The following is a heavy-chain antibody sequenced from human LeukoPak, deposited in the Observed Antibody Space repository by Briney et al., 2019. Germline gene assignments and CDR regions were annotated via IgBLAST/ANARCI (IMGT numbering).Heavy chain of an antibody. CDR3: ARHARWPYYYYYYMDV. CDR2: IYYSGST. CDR1: GGSISSSSYY. Sequence: SETLSLTCTVSGGSISSSSYYWGWIRQPPGKGLEWIGSIYYSGSTYYNPSLKSRVTISVDTSKNQFSLKLSSVTAVDTAVYYCARHARWPYYYYYYMDVWGKGTTVTVSS. V-gene: IGHV4-39*01. J-gene: IGHJ6*03. D-gene: IGHD4-23*01.